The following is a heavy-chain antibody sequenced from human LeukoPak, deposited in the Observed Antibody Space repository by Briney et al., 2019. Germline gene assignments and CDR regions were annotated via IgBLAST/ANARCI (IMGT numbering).Heavy chain of an antibody. V-gene: IGHV1-18*01. CDR2: ISAYNGNT. J-gene: IGHJ6*03. CDR3: ARGFGYYYDSSGYYPYYYYYYYMDV. CDR1: GYTFTSYG. Sequence: GASVKVSCKASGYTFTSYGISWVRQAPGQGLEWMGWISAYNGNTNYAQKLQGRVTMTTDTSTSTAYMELRSLRSDDTAVYYCARGFGYYYDSSGYYPYYYYYYYMDVWGKGTTVTVYS. D-gene: IGHD3-22*01.